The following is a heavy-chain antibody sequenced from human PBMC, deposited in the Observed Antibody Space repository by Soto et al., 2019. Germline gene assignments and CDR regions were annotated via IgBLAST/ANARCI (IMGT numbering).Heavy chain of an antibody. CDR3: ARGYDSSGYYTAEYFQH. CDR2: ISAYNGNT. V-gene: IGHV1-18*01. J-gene: IGHJ1*01. Sequence: ASVKVSCKASGYTFTSYGISWVRQAPGQGLEWMGWISAYNGNTNYAQKLQGRVTMTTDTSTSTAYMELRSLRSDDTSVYYCARGYDSSGYYTAEYFQHWGQGTLVTSPQ. D-gene: IGHD3-22*01. CDR1: GYTFTSYG.